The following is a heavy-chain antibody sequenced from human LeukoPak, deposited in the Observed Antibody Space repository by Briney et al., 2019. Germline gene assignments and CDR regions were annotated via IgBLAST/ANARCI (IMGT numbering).Heavy chain of an antibody. V-gene: IGHV3-7*01. CDR1: GFTFSSYW. CDR2: IKQDGSEK. CDR3: AKDDYYDTSGYRD. D-gene: IGHD3-22*01. Sequence: GGSLRLSCAASGFTFSSYWMSWVRQAPGKGLEWVANIKQDGSEKYYADSVKGRFTISRDNSKNTLYLQMNSLRAEDTAVYYCAKDDYYDTSGYRDWGQGTLVTVSS. J-gene: IGHJ4*02.